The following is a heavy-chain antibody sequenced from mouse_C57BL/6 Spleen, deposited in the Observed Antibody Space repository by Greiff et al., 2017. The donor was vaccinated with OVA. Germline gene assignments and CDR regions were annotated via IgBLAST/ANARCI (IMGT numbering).Heavy chain of an antibody. CDR1: GYTFTSYT. D-gene: IGHD6-1*01. CDR2: LNPSSGYT. Sequence: VQLQESGAELARPGASVKMSCKASGYTFTSYTMHWVKQRPGQGLEWIGYLNPSSGYTKYNQKFKDKATLTADKSSSTAYMQLSSLTSEDSAVYYCARASEGFAYWGQGTLVTVSA. V-gene: IGHV1-4*01. CDR3: ARASEGFAY. J-gene: IGHJ3*01.